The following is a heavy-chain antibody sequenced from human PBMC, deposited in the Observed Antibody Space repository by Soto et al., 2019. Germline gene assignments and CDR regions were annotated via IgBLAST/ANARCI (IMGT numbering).Heavy chain of an antibody. V-gene: IGHV5-51*01. Sequence: GESVKISCKGSGYSFTTYWIGWVRQTPGKGLEWMGIIYPGDSDTRYSPSFEGQVTISADKSINTAYLQWSSLKASDTAMYYCARTAGAYNYGMDVWGQGTTVTVSS. CDR2: IYPGDSDT. J-gene: IGHJ6*02. CDR3: ARTAGAYNYGMDV. CDR1: GYSFTTYW.